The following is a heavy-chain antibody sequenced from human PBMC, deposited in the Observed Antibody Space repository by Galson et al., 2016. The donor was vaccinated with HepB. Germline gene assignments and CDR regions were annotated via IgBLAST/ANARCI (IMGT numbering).Heavy chain of an antibody. V-gene: IGHV4-39*01. D-gene: IGHD1-26*01. CDR2: IDHSGST. CDR3: ARSGIQYFWFDP. Sequence: SETLSLTCTVSGDSISISGFYWGWIRQPPGKGLERIGSIDHSGSTYYNPSLQSRVTISIDTSKNQFSLKVNSVTAADTAVYYCARSGIQYFWFDPWGQGTLVTVSS. CDR1: GDSISISGFY. J-gene: IGHJ5*02.